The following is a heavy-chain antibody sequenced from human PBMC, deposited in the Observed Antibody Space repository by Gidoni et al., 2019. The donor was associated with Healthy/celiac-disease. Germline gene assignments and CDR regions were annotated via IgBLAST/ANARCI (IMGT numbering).Heavy chain of an antibody. CDR2: ISWNSGSI. J-gene: IGHJ3*02. CDR3: AAITMIVVVSDAFDI. Sequence: EVQLVESGGGLVQPGRSLRLSCAASGFTFDDYAMHWVRQAPGKGLEWVSGISWNSGSIGYADAVKGRFTISRDNAKNSLYLQMNSLRAEDTALYYCAAITMIVVVSDAFDIWGQGTMVTVSS. D-gene: IGHD3-22*01. CDR1: GFTFDDYA. V-gene: IGHV3-9*01.